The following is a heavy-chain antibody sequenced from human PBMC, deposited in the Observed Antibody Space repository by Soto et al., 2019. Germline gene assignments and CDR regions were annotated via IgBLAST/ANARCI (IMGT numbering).Heavy chain of an antibody. J-gene: IGHJ6*02. Sequence: ASVKVSCKASGYTFTGYYMLWVRQAPGQGLEWMGWINPNSGGTNYAQKFQGWVTMTRDTSISTAYMELSRLRSDDTAVYYCAREVIAVAGTDYYYYYXMDVWGQGTTVTVSS. CDR3: AREVIAVAGTDYYYYYXMDV. V-gene: IGHV1-2*04. CDR2: INPNSGGT. CDR1: GYTFTGYY. D-gene: IGHD6-19*01.